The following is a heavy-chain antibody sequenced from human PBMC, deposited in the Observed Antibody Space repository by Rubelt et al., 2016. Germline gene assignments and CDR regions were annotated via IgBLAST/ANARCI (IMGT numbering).Heavy chain of an antibody. V-gene: IGHV5-10-1*03. Sequence: EVQLVQSGAEVKKPGESLRISCKGSGYSFTSYWISWVRQMPGKGLEWMGRIDPSDSYTNYSPSFQGHVPYSPDKSISTAYLKWSSLKASVTAMYYCARHVNHNWFDPWGQGTLVTVSS. J-gene: IGHJ5*02. CDR2: IDPSDSYT. D-gene: IGHD1-14*01. CDR1: GYSFTSYW. CDR3: ARHVNHNWFDP.